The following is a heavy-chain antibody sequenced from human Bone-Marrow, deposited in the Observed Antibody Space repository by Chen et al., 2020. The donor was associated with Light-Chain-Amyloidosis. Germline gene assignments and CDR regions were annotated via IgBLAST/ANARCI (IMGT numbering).Heavy chain of an antibody. CDR3: ARRFCSGGSCFWYFDL. CDR2: IYYNGSA. Sequence: QVQLQESGPGLVKPSETLSLTCTVSGASMSSCYWSWIRQPPGKGLEWIAYIYYNGSAHYNPSLESRVTISVDTSKNQFSLKMRSMTAADTAVYYCARRFCSGGSCFWYFDLWGRGTLVTVSS. J-gene: IGHJ2*01. CDR1: GASMSSCY. D-gene: IGHD2-15*01. V-gene: IGHV4-59*01.